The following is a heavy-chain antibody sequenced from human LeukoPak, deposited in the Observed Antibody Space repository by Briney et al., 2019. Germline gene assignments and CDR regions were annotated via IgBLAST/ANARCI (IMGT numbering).Heavy chain of an antibody. J-gene: IGHJ3*02. D-gene: IGHD4-17*01. CDR3: AREGSTTVTTEGNAFDI. CDR1: GGSISSGGYS. CDR2: IYHSGST. Sequence: PSETLSLTCAVSGGSISSGGYSWSWIRQPPGKGLEWIGYIYHSGSTYYNPSLKSRVTISVDRSKNQFSLKLSSVTAADTAAYYCAREGSTTVTTEGNAFDIWGQGTMVTVSS. V-gene: IGHV4-30-2*01.